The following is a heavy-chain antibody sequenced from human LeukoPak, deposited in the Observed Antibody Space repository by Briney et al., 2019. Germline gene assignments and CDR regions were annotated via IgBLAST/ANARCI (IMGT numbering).Heavy chain of an antibody. Sequence: SVKVSCKASGGTFSSYTISWVRQAPGQGLEWMGRIIPIPGIANYAQKFQGRVTITADKSTSTAYMELSSLRSEDTAVYYCARDEYYDFWSGYQYWGQGTLVTVSS. J-gene: IGHJ4*02. V-gene: IGHV1-69*04. CDR1: GGTFSSYT. D-gene: IGHD3-3*01. CDR3: ARDEYYDFWSGYQY. CDR2: IIPIPGIA.